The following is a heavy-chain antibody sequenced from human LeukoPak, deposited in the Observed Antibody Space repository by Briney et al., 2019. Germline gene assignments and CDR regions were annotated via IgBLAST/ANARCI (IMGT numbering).Heavy chain of an antibody. CDR2: IRCKVYGATP. J-gene: IGHJ4*02. CDR1: GFTSGDFA. V-gene: IGHV3-49*04. Sequence: GSLRLSCTASGFTSGDFAMSWVRQAAGPGLEWVGFIRCKVYGATPEYAASVKGRYTISREAHKTTLYAAMHMLRAEDIAVYYCARVQWLEWGIDSWGQGTLVTVSS. CDR3: ARVQWLEWGIDS. D-gene: IGHD6-19*01.